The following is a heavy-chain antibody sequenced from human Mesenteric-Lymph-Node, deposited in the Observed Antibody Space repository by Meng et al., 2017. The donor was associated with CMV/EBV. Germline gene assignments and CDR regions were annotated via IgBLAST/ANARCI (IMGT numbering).Heavy chain of an antibody. CDR2: ISWDGGST. J-gene: IGHJ4*02. CDR1: GFTFDDYA. CDR3: AKGSGYNWNSVADY. D-gene: IGHD1-7*01. Sequence: GGSLRLSCAASGFTFDDYAMHWVRQAPGKGLEWVSLISWDGGSTYYADSVKGRFTISRDNSKNSLYLQMNSLRAEDTALYYCAKGSGYNWNSVADYWGQGTLVTVSS. V-gene: IGHV3-43D*03.